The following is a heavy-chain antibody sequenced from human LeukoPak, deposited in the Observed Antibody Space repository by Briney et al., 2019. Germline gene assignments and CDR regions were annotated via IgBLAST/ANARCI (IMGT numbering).Heavy chain of an antibody. J-gene: IGHJ3*02. V-gene: IGHV4-59*01. Sequence: PSETLSLTCTVSGGSISSYYWSLIRQPPGKGLEWIGYIYYSGSTNYNPSLKSRVTISVDTSKNQFSLKLSSVTAADTAVYYCARDLTSGYSLNDAFDIWGQGTMVTVSS. CDR1: GGSISSYY. D-gene: IGHD3-22*01. CDR3: ARDLTSGYSLNDAFDI. CDR2: IYYSGST.